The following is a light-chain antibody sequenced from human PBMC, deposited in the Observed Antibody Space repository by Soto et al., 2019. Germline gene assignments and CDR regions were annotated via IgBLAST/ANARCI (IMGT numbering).Light chain of an antibody. Sequence: QSVLTQPPSVSGAPGQGVTISCTGSRSNIGAGYDVHWYQQLPGTAPKLLIYGNSNRPSGVPDRVSGSKSGTSGSLAITGLQAEDEADYYCQSYDSSLSGWVFGGGTKLTVL. J-gene: IGLJ3*02. CDR2: GNS. CDR1: RSNIGAGYD. CDR3: QSYDSSLSGWV. V-gene: IGLV1-40*01.